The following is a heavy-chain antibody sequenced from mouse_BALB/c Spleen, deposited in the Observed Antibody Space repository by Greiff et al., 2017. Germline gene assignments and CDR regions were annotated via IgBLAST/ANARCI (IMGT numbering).Heavy chain of an antibody. J-gene: IGHJ4*01. CDR3: VRLLRYQRAMDY. D-gene: IGHD1-1*01. V-gene: IGHV2-9-2*01. Sequence: QVQLQQSGPGLVAPSQSLSITCTVSGFSLTSYDISWIRQPPGKGLEWLGVIWTGGGTNYNSAFMSRLSISKDNSKSQVFLKMNSLQTDDTAIYYCVRLLRYQRAMDYWGQGTSVTVSS. CDR2: IWTGGGT. CDR1: GFSLTSYD.